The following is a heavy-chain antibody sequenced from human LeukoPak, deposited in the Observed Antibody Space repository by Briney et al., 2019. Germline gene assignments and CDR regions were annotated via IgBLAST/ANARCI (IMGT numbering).Heavy chain of an antibody. Sequence: GASVKVSCKASRYTFTSYYMHWVRQAPGQGLEWMGIINPSGGSTSYAQKFQGRVTMTRDTSTSTVYMELSSQRSEGTAVYYCARNMGRNYDFWSGSPGLDVWGQGTTVTVSS. J-gene: IGHJ6*02. D-gene: IGHD3-3*01. CDR3: ARNMGRNYDFWSGSPGLDV. CDR2: INPSGGST. CDR1: RYTFTSYY. V-gene: IGHV1-46*01.